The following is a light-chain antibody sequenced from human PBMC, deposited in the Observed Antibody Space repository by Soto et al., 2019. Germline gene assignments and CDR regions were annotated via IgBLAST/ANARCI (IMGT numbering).Light chain of an antibody. J-gene: IGKJ4*01. V-gene: IGKV3-20*01. CDR3: QQYGSSLL. CDR2: GAS. Sequence: EIVLTQSPGTLSLSPRERATLSCRASQSVSSSYLAWYQQKPGQAPRLLIYGASSRATGIPDRFSGSGSGTDFTLTISRLESYDFAVYYCQQYGSSLLFGGGTKVDIK. CDR1: QSVSSSY.